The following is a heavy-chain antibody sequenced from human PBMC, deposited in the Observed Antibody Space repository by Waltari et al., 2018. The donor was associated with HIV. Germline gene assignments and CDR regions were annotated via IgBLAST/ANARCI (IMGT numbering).Heavy chain of an antibody. CDR3: ARLSPVGGSQRYYCDY. CDR1: GGPMSTYS. CDR2: IYYSGGT. V-gene: IGHV4-59*12. J-gene: IGHJ4*02. Sequence: QVQLQESGPRLVKSSETLSFTCTVAGGPMSTYSWRWIRQAPGKGLEWIGYIYYSGGTNYSPSLKSRVTISVDTSKNQFSLKLRSVTAADTAVYYCARLSPVGGSQRYYCDYWGQGTLVSVSS. D-gene: IGHD1-26*01.